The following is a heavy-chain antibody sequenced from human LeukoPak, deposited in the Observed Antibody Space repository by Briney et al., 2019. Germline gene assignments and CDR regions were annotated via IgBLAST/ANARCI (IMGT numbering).Heavy chain of an antibody. Sequence: SETLSLTCTVSGGSISSYFWSWIRQPPGKGLEWIGYIYYTGSTNYNPSLKSRLTISLDTSKNQFSLNLSSVTAVDTAVYYCARDRRVGAAAGSSFDYWGQGSLVTVSS. CDR1: GGSISSYF. CDR3: ARDRRVGAAAGSSFDY. V-gene: IGHV4-59*01. J-gene: IGHJ4*02. CDR2: IYYTGST. D-gene: IGHD6-13*01.